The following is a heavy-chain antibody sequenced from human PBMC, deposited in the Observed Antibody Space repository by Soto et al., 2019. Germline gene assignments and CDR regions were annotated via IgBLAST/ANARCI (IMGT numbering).Heavy chain of an antibody. D-gene: IGHD2-15*01. V-gene: IGHV1-69*13. CDR3: ARDRYCSGGSCYLGTLPEFDY. J-gene: IGHJ4*02. Sequence: SVKVSCKASGGTFSSYAISWVRQAPGQGLEWMGGIIPIFGTANYAQKFQGRVTITADESTSTAYMELSSLRSEDTAVYYCARDRYCSGGSCYLGTLPEFDYWGQGTLVTVSS. CDR2: IIPIFGTA. CDR1: GGTFSSYA.